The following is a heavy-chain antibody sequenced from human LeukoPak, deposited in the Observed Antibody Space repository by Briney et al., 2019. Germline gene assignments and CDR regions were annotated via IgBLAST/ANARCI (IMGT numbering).Heavy chain of an antibody. CDR2: ISYDGSNK. J-gene: IGHJ4*02. V-gene: IGHV3-30-3*01. Sequence: GRSLRLSCAASGFTFGSYAMHWVRQAPGKGLEWVAVISYDGSNKYYADSVRGRFTISRDNSKNTLYLQMNSLRAEDTAVYYCASGSYSTADYWGQGTLVTVSS. CDR3: ASGSYSTADY. CDR1: GFTFGSYA. D-gene: IGHD1-26*01.